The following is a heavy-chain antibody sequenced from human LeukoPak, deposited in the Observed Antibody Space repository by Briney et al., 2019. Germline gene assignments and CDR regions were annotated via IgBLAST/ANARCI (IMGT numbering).Heavy chain of an antibody. CDR1: GYSFTSNW. J-gene: IGHJ2*01. CDR3: ARRVVNNRNWYFDL. CDR2: IYPGDSDT. D-gene: IGHD4-23*01. Sequence: GESLKISCKASGYSFTSNWIGWVRQMPGKGLEWMGIIYPGDSDTRYSPSFQGQVTISADKSINTAYLQWSSLKASDTAMYYCARRVVNNRNWYFDLWGRGTLVTVSS. V-gene: IGHV5-51*01.